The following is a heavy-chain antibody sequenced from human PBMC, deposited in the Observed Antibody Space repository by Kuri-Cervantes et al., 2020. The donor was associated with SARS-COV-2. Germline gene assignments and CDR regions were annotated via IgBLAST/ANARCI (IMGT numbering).Heavy chain of an antibody. J-gene: IGHJ4*02. D-gene: IGHD6-19*01. CDR1: SGSVSGYS. Sequence: SQTLSLTCAVSSGSVSGYSWTWVRQPPGKGLEWIGEINHRGSTNYNASLRDRVTISVDTSKNQFSLKLSSVTAADTAVYYCARGLAVAGEGSFDYWGQGTLVTVSS. CDR2: INHRGST. V-gene: IGHV4-34*01. CDR3: ARGLAVAGEGSFDY.